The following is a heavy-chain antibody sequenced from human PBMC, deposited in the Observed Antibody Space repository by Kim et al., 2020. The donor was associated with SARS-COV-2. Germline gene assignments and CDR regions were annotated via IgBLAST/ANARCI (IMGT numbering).Heavy chain of an antibody. CDR2: ISYDGTHK. V-gene: IGHV3-30*18. J-gene: IGHJ4*02. D-gene: IGHD4-17*01. CDR3: AKETVTAVAEMSTFGFDS. Sequence: GGSLRLSCAASGFTFSSFGMHWVRQAPGKGLQWVALISYDGTHKHYTDSVKGRFTISRDNSQNTMYLQMNSLSAGDTAVYYCAKETVTAVAEMSTFGFDSGGQGTLVAISS. CDR1: GFTFSSFG.